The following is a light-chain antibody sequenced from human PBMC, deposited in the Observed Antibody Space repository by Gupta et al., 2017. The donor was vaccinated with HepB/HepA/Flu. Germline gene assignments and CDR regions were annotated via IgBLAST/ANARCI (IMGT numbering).Light chain of an antibody. CDR1: QSVSSY. CDR2: DAS. CDR3: QQRSNGHPKDS. J-gene: IGKJ2*03. Sequence: EIVLTQSPATLSLSPGERATLSCRASQSVSSYLAWYQQKPGQAPRLLIYDASNRATGITARFSGSGYGTDFTLIISSREPEDFAVYYCQQRSNGHPKDSFGQGTKLEIK. V-gene: IGKV3-11*01.